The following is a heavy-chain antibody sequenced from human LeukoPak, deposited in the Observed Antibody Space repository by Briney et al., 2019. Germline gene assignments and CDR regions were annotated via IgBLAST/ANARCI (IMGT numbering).Heavy chain of an antibody. J-gene: IGHJ4*02. V-gene: IGHV3-15*01. D-gene: IGHD3-22*01. CDR1: GFTFSKAW. CDR3: SYFYDSSGYPQFDY. Sequence: GGSLTLSCAASGFTFSKAWMSWVRQAPGKGLEWVGRIKSKTDGGTTDYAAHVKGRFTISREDSQNTLYLQMNSLKTEDTAVYYCSYFYDSSGYPQFDYWGQGTLVAVSS. CDR2: IKSKTDGGTT.